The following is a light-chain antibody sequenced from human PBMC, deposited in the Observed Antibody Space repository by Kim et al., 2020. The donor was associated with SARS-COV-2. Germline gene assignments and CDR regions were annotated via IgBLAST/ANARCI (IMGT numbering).Light chain of an antibody. CDR1: NNTVGNQG. V-gene: IGLV10-54*01. Sequence: RQTATLTCTGNNNTVGNQGAAWLQQHQGHPPKLLSYRDNDRPSGISERLSASRSGNTASLTISGLQPEDEADYYCSAWDISLNAWVFGGGTQLTVL. J-gene: IGLJ3*02. CDR2: RDN. CDR3: SAWDISLNAWV.